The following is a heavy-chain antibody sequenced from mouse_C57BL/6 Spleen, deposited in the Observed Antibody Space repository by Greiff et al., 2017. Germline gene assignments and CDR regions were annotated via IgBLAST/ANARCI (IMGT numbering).Heavy chain of an antibody. CDR2: IWRGGST. V-gene: IGHV2-5*01. J-gene: IGHJ4*01. CDR1: GFSLTSYG. D-gene: IGHD4-1*01. Sequence: VKLMESGPGLVQPSQSLSITCTVSGFSLTSYGVHWVRQSPGKGLEWLGVIWRGGSTDYNAAFMSRLSITKDNSKSQVFFKMNSLQADDTAIYYCAKANWTNYYAMDYWGQGTSVTVSS. CDR3: AKANWTNYYAMDY.